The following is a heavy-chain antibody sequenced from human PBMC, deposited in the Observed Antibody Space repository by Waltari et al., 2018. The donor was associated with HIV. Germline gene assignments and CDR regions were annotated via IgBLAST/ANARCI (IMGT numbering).Heavy chain of an antibody. Sequence: EVQLVESGGGAVQPGGSLRLSCVASRFTFSNYEMNWVRQAPVKDLELISYMIGSGITIYYSDSVKGRFTISRDNAKNALYLRMNYLTAEDTAIYYCARDGHHGVTKRGNAFDLWGQGTMVTVSP. J-gene: IGHJ3*01. D-gene: IGHD2-21*02. V-gene: IGHV3-48*03. CDR2: MIGSGITI. CDR1: RFTFSNYE. CDR3: ARDGHHGVTKRGNAFDL.